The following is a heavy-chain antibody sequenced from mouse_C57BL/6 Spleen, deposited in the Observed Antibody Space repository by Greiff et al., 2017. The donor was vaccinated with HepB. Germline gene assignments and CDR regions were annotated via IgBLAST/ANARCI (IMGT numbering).Heavy chain of an antibody. D-gene: IGHD2-5*01. Sequence: VQLQQSGAELMKPGASVKLSCKATGYTFTGYWIEWVKQRPGHGLEWIGEILPGSGSTNYNEKFKGKATFTADTSSNTAYMQLSSLTTEDSAIYYCARSGPPYYSNYTWFAYWGQGTLVTVPA. CDR2: ILPGSGST. CDR3: ARSGPPYYSNYTWFAY. J-gene: IGHJ3*01. V-gene: IGHV1-9*01. CDR1: GYTFTGYW.